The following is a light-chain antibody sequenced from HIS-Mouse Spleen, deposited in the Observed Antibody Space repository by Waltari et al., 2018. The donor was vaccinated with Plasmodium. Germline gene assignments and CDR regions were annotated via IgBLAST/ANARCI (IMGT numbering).Light chain of an antibody. Sequence: AIRMTQSPSSFSASTGDRVTITCRASQGISSYLAWYQQKPGNAPKLLIYAASTLQSGVPSRFSGSGSGTEFTLTISCLQSEDFATYYCQQYYSYLLTFGGGTKVEIK. J-gene: IGKJ4*01. CDR1: QGISSY. CDR2: AAS. V-gene: IGKV1-8*01. CDR3: QQYYSYLLT.